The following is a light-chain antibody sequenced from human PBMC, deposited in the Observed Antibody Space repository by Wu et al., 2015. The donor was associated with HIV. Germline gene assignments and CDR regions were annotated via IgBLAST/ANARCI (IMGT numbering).Light chain of an antibody. V-gene: IGKV3-11*01. CDR1: QSISVY. CDR3: QQRTTSIA. CDR2: DAS. J-gene: IGKJ5*01. Sequence: EIVLTQSPATLSLSPGERATLSCRASQSISVYLAWFQQRPGQPPRLLFYDASTRATGIPARFSGSGSGTDFTLTISSLEPEDFAVYYCQQRTTSIAFGQGTRLDLK.